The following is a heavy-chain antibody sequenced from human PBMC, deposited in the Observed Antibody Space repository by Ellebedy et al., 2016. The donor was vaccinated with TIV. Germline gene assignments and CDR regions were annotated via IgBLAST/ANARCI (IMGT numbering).Heavy chain of an antibody. CDR3: AKDTASAISRPRDGIDL. J-gene: IGHJ3*01. Sequence: GGSLRLXCAASGFRFGDYVMHRVRQAPGKGLEWVAGISWNSARVAYADSVQGRFTISRDNAKNSLYVQMDSLTTDDTALYYCAKDTASAISRPRDGIDLWGQGTMVTVSP. CDR1: GFRFGDYV. CDR2: ISWNSARV. D-gene: IGHD3-3*01. V-gene: IGHV3-9*01.